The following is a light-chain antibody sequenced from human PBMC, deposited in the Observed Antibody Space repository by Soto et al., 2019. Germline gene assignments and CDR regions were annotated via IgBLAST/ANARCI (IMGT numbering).Light chain of an antibody. CDR1: QAIRTA. V-gene: IGKV1-39*01. Sequence: IQLTQSPSSLYAPVGDRVPITCRASQAIRTALGWYQQKPGKVPKLLIYAASILQSWVPSRFTGSGSGTDFTLTISSLQPEDFATYYCQQSYTSWWTFGQGTKVDIK. CDR2: AAS. J-gene: IGKJ1*01. CDR3: QQSYTSWWT.